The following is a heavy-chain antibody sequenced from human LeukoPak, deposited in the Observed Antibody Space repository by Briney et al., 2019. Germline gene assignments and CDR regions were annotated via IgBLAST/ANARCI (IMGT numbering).Heavy chain of an antibody. CDR2: IGNAGSGP. J-gene: IGHJ4*02. Sequence: GGSLRLSCAASGFTFSTYAFSWVRQAPGKGLEWVAAIGNAGSGPNYADSVKGRFIISRDNSKNTVTLQMNSLRAEDAALYYCAKHVLFSSGWYCDYWGQGTLVTVSS. V-gene: IGHV3-23*01. CDR1: GFTFSTYA. D-gene: IGHD6-19*01. CDR3: AKHVLFSSGWYCDY.